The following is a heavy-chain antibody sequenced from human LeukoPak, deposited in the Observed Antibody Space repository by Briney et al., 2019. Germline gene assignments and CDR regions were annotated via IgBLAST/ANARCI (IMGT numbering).Heavy chain of an antibody. J-gene: IGHJ4*02. Sequence: GGSLRLSCAASGLTFSIYNMNWVRQAPGKGLEWVSSITSSGSDTYYADSVKGRFTVSRDNAKNSLHVQMNSLRAEDTAVYYCATGSPWVFDYWGQGTLVTVSP. CDR1: GLTFSIYN. D-gene: IGHD1-14*01. CDR3: ATGSPWVFDY. V-gene: IGHV3-21*01. CDR2: ITSSGSDT.